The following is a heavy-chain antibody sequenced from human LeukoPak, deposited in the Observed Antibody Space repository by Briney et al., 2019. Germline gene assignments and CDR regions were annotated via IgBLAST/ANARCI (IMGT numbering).Heavy chain of an antibody. Sequence: ASVKVSCKASGYTFTSYGISWVRQAPGQGLEWMGWISAYNGNTNYAQKLQGRVTMTTDTSTSTAYMELSSLRSEDTAVYYCAAYCGGDCYSFYYYGMDVWGQGTTVTVSS. CDR3: AAYCGGDCYSFYYYGMDV. V-gene: IGHV1-18*01. CDR1: GYTFTSYG. D-gene: IGHD2-21*02. J-gene: IGHJ6*02. CDR2: ISAYNGNT.